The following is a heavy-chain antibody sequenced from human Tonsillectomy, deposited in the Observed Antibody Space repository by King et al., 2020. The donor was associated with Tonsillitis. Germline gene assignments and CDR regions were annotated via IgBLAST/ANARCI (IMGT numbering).Heavy chain of an antibody. CDR3: ARTYDSTGYYPGAVVFYFDY. D-gene: IGHD3-22*01. CDR1: GFTFSSYW. CDR2: INTDGSST. J-gene: IGHJ4*02. Sequence: VQLVESGGGLVQPGGSLRLSCAASGFTFSSYWMHWVRQAPGKGLVWVSRINTDGSSTSYADSVKGRFTISRDNAKNTLYLQMNSLRAEDTAVYYCARTYDSTGYYPGAVVFYFDYWGQGNLVTVSS. V-gene: IGHV3-74*01.